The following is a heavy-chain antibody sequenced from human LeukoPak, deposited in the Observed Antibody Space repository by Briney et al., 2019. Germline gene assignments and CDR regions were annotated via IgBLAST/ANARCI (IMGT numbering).Heavy chain of an antibody. CDR1: GFTFSSYA. J-gene: IGHJ3*02. Sequence: PGRSLRLSCAASGFTFSSYAMHWVRQAPGKGLEWVAVISYDGSNKYYADSVKGRFTISRDNSKNTLYLQMNSLRAEDTAVYYCAREFYSSGWLDAFDIWGQGTMVTVSS. CDR3: AREFYSSGWLDAFDI. D-gene: IGHD6-19*01. CDR2: ISYDGSNK. V-gene: IGHV3-30-3*01.